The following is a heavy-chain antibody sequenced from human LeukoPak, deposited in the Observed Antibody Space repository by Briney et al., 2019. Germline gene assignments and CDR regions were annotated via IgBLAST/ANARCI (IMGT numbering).Heavy chain of an antibody. D-gene: IGHD5-24*01. V-gene: IGHV5-51*01. CDR2: IYPDDSDT. Sequence: GESLRISCKGFGYTFTSYWIGWVRQMPGKGPEWMGIIYPDDSDTTYSPSFQGQVTITADKSISTAYLQWSSLKASDTAMYYCARSPRDGYHDAFDVWGQGTMASVS. CDR3: ARSPRDGYHDAFDV. J-gene: IGHJ3*01. CDR1: GYTFTSYW.